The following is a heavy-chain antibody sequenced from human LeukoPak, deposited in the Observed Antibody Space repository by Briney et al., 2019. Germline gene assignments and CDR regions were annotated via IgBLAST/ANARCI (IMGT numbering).Heavy chain of an antibody. Sequence: SETLSLTCAVYGGSFSGYYWSWIRQPPGKGLEWIGEINYSGSTNYNPSLKSRVTISVDTSKNQFSLKLSSVTAADTAVYYCARGGIRITIFGVATRGFDYWGQGTLVTVSS. J-gene: IGHJ4*02. CDR3: ARGGIRITIFGVATRGFDY. V-gene: IGHV4-34*01. CDR1: GGSFSGYY. CDR2: INYSGST. D-gene: IGHD3-3*01.